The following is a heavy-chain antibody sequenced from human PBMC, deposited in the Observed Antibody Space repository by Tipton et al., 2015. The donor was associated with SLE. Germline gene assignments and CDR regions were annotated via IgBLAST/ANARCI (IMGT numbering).Heavy chain of an antibody. Sequence: QLVQSGPEVKKPGASVKVSCKASGYTFTTFDINWVRQASGQGLERMGWMNPNSGNTGYAQKLQGRVTMTTDTSASTAYMELRSLRSDDTAVYYCAITLLEYSTSFDPWGQGTLVTVSS. CDR1: GYTFTTFD. D-gene: IGHD2/OR15-2a*01. CDR2: MNPNSGNT. J-gene: IGHJ5*02. V-gene: IGHV1-8*01. CDR3: AITLLEYSTSFDP.